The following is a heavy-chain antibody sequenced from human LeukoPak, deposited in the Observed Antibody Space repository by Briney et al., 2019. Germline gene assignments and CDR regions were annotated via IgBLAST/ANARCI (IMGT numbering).Heavy chain of an antibody. CDR2: IIPMFGTA. CDR3: AREGYDILTGYYRYNWFDH. J-gene: IGHJ5*02. D-gene: IGHD3-9*01. V-gene: IGHV1-69*05. Sequence: SVKVSCKASGGTFSSYAISWVRQAPGQGLEWMGGIIPMFGTANYAQKFQGRVTITTDESTSTAYMELSSLRSEDTAVYYGAREGYDILTGYYRYNWFDHWGQGTLVTVSS. CDR1: GGTFSSYA.